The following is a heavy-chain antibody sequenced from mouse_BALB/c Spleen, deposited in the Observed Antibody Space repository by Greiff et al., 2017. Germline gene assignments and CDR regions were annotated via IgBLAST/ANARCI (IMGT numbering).Heavy chain of an antibody. CDR2: ISSGSSTI. Sequence: EVQLVESGGGLVQPGGSRKLSCAASGFTFSSFGMHWVRQAPEKGLEWVAYISSGSSTIYYADTVKGRFTISRDNPKNTLFLQMTSLRSEDTAVYYCARWRANYRYGEYYAMDYWGQGTSVTVSS. D-gene: IGHD2-12*01. CDR1: GFTFSSFG. J-gene: IGHJ4*01. CDR3: ARWRANYRYGEYYAMDY. V-gene: IGHV5-17*02.